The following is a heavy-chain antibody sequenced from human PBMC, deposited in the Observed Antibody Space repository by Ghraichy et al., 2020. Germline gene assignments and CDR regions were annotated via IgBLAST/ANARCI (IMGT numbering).Heavy chain of an antibody. V-gene: IGHV3-23*01. D-gene: IGHD2-15*01. CDR3: AKGDIVVVVD. J-gene: IGHJ4*02. Sequence: GESLNISCAASGFTFSSYAMSWVRQAPGKGLEWVSAISGSGGSTYYADSVKGRFSISRDNSKNTLYLQMNSLRAEDTAVYYCAKGDIVVVVDWGQGTLVTVSS. CDR2: ISGSGGST. CDR1: GFTFSSYA.